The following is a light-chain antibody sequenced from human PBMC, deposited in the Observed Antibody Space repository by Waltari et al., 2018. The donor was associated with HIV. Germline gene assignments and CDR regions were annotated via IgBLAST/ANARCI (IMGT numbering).Light chain of an antibody. Sequence: SAPTQPRSVSGSPGPSVTISCTGTRTGFGGYNYLSWYQQHPGNAPNLIIYDVSKRPSGVPDRFSGSKSGNTSSLTISGLQAEDEADYYCCSYAGSYTYVFGTGTKVTVL. CDR1: RTGFGGYNY. CDR2: DVS. CDR3: CSYAGSYTYV. V-gene: IGLV2-11*01. J-gene: IGLJ1*01.